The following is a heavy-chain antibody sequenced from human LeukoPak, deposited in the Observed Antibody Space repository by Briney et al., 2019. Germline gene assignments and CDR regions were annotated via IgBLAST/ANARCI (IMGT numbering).Heavy chain of an antibody. Sequence: ASVKVSCKASGYTFTSYDINWVRQATGQGLEWIGWMNPNSGNTGYAQKFQGRVTMTRNTFISTAYMELSSLRSEDTAVYYCARSITNYYYYGMDVWGQGTTVTVSS. CDR1: GYTFTSYD. V-gene: IGHV1-8*01. CDR3: ARSITNYYYYGMDV. D-gene: IGHD1-1*01. CDR2: MNPNSGNT. J-gene: IGHJ6*02.